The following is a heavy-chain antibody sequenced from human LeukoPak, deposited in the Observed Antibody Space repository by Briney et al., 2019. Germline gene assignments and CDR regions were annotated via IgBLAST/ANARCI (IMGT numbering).Heavy chain of an antibody. D-gene: IGHD3-10*01. V-gene: IGHV3-23*01. CDR2: IRAGGGST. J-gene: IGHJ5*02. CDR3: AKDGGSGMGFDP. CDR1: GFTFSSYG. Sequence: GGSLRLSCAASGFTFSSYGMHWVRQAPGKGLEWVSGIRAGGGSTYFADSVRGRFTFSTDNSKNTLYLQMNSLRAEDAAIYYCAKDGGSGMGFDPWGQGTLVTVSS.